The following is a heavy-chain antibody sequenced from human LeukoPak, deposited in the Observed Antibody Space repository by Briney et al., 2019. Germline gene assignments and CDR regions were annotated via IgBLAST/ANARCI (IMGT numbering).Heavy chain of an antibody. CDR1: GFTFSNFD. CDR2: IGVGGET. J-gene: IGHJ6*03. CDR3: AREHCDGGNCYGWRYLDV. D-gene: IGHD2-15*01. V-gene: IGHV3-13*04. Sequence: PGGSLRLFCAASGFTFSNFDMYWVRQGPGRGLEWLSTIGVGGETHYPDSMRGRFTISRDNTKSSLYLQIDGLRVGDTAVYYCAREHCDGGNCYGWRYLDVWGKGTTVIVSS.